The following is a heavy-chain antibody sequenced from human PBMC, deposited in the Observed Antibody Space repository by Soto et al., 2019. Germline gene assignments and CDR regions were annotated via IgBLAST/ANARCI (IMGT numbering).Heavy chain of an antibody. V-gene: IGHV4-34*01. CDR1: GGSFSGYY. D-gene: IGHD4-17*01. CDR3: AIYGDYDAYYFDY. J-gene: IGHJ4*02. Sequence: SETLSLTCAVYGGSFSGYYWSWIRQPPGKGLEWIGEINHSGSTNYNPSLKSRVTISVDTSKNQFSLKLSSVTAADTAVYYCAIYGDYDAYYFDYWGQGTLVTVSS. CDR2: INHSGST.